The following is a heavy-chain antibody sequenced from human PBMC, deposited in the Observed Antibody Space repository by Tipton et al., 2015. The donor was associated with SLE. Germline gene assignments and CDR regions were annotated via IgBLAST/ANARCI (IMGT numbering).Heavy chain of an antibody. J-gene: IGHJ4*02. CDR3: ARDHYGSLDY. D-gene: IGHD3-16*01. V-gene: IGHV3-48*03. Sequence: GSLRLSCAASGFPFTSYAMNWLRQAPGKGLEWISYISSSGTLIYYADSVKGRFTISRDNTKSSLYLQMNSLRGEDTAVYYCARDHYGSLDYWGQGILVTVSS. CDR1: GFPFTSYA. CDR2: ISSSGTLI.